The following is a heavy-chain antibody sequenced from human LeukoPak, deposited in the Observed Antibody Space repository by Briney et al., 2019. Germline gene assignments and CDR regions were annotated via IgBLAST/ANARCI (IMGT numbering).Heavy chain of an antibody. J-gene: IGHJ4*02. D-gene: IGHD6-6*01. V-gene: IGHV3-9*01. Sequence: GGSLRLSCAASGFTFDDYAMHWVRHAPGKGLEWVSGISWNSGSIGYADSVKGRFTISRDNAKNSLYLQMNSLRAEDTALYYCAKDSRSSSPGGFDYWGQGTLVTVSS. CDR3: AKDSRSSSPGGFDY. CDR2: ISWNSGSI. CDR1: GFTFDDYA.